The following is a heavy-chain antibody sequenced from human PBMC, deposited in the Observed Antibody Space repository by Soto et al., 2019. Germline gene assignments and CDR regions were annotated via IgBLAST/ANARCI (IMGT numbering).Heavy chain of an antibody. J-gene: IGHJ4*02. CDR1: GDSISSGGYS. V-gene: IGHV4-30-2*01. Sequence: PSETLSLTCAVSGDSISSGGYSWSWIRQPPGKGLEWIGYIYHSGSTYYNPSLKSRVTISVDRSKNQFSLKLSSVTAADTAVYYCARVFGGDCYIDYWGQATLVTVSS. CDR3: ARVFGGDCYIDY. D-gene: IGHD2-21*02. CDR2: IYHSGST.